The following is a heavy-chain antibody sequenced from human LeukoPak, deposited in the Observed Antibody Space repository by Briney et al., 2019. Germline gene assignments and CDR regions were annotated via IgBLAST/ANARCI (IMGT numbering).Heavy chain of an antibody. CDR2: ISGSGGST. CDR3: AKGTRITMVRGVFDY. V-gene: IGHV3-23*01. CDR1: GFTFSSYA. Sequence: PGGSLRLSCAASGFTFSSYAMSWVRQAPGKGLEWVSAISGSGGSTYYADSVKGRFTISRDNSKNTLYLQMNSLRAEDTAVYYCAKGTRITMVRGVFDYWGQGTLVTVSS. J-gene: IGHJ4*02. D-gene: IGHD3-10*01.